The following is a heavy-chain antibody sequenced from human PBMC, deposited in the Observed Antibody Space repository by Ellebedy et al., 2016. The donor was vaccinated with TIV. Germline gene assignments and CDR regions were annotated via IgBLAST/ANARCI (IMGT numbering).Heavy chain of an antibody. V-gene: IGHV3-9*01. CDR1: GFSFDDYA. D-gene: IGHD3-22*01. Sequence: SLKISCAASGFSFDDYAMHWVRQAPGKGLEWVSTISWNSGSIAYADSVKGRFTISRDNAKNSLYLQMNSLRAEDTALYYCAKGLRRETVRGYYGAFDFWGPGTLVTVSS. J-gene: IGHJ4*02. CDR3: AKGLRRETVRGYYGAFDF. CDR2: ISWNSGSI.